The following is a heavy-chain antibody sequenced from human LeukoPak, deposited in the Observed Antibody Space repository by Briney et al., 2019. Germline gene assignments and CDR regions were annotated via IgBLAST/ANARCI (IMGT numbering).Heavy chain of an antibody. V-gene: IGHV1-2*02. CDR1: GYTFTGYY. CDR3: ARFAVHRRIAVTGQFGLDY. Sequence: GASVKVSCKASGYTFTGYYMHWVRQAPGQGLEWMGWINPNSGGTNYAQKFQGRVTMTRDTSMSTVYMELSSLRSEDTAVYYCARFAVHRRIAVTGQFGLDYWGRGTLVTVSS. CDR2: INPNSGGT. J-gene: IGHJ4*02. D-gene: IGHD6-19*01.